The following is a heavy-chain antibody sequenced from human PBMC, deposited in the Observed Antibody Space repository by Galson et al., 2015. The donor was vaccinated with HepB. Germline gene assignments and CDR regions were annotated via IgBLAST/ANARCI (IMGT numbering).Heavy chain of an antibody. J-gene: IGHJ4*02. CDR3: ARQQFLDY. CDR1: EVIFGSYW. CDR2: INQHGSEK. V-gene: IGHV3-7*03. Sequence: AASEVIFGSYWLTCVRQARGKGLEWVANINQHGSEKYYVDSVKGRFTISRDNAKNSLYLQMDSLRAEDTAVYYCARQQFLDYWCQGTLVTVSS. D-gene: IGHD2/OR15-2a*01.